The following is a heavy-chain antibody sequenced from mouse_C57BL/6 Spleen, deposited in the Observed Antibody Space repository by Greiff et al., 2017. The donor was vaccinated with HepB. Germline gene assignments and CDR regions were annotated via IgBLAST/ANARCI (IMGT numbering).Heavy chain of an antibody. V-gene: IGHV1-64*01. J-gene: IGHJ4*01. CDR2: IHPNSGST. D-gene: IGHD1-1*01. CDR3: ARFTAVHYAMDY. Sequence: QVQLQQPGAELVKPGASVKLSCKASGYTFTSYGMHWVKQRPGHGLEWIGMIHPNSGSTNYNEKFKSKATLTVDKSSSTAYMQLSSLTSEDSAVYYCARFTAVHYAMDYWGQGTSVTVSS. CDR1: GYTFTSYG.